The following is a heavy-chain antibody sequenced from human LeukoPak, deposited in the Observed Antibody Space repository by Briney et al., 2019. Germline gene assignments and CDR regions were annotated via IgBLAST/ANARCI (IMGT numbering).Heavy chain of an antibody. J-gene: IGHJ4*02. CDR3: AREGSGFPFDY. CDR2: IYYTGST. CDR1: GGSIRGYY. D-gene: IGHD3-10*01. Sequence: SETLSLTCTVSGGSIRGYYWSWIRQPPRKGLEWIGYIYYTGSTNYNPSLKSRVTISVDTSENQFSLKLSSMTAADTAVYYCAREGSGFPFDYWGQGTLVTVSS. V-gene: IGHV4-59*01.